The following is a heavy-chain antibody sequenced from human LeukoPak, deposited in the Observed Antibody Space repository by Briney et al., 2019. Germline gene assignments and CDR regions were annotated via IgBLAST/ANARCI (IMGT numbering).Heavy chain of an antibody. V-gene: IGHV4-59*01. D-gene: IGHD3-10*01. CDR3: ARAYGSGSYDLDY. J-gene: IGHJ4*02. CDR2: IYYSGST. CDR1: GGSISSYY. Sequence: SETLSLTCTVSGGSISSYYWSWIRQPPGKGLEWIGYIYYSGSTNYNPSLKSRVTISVDTSKNQFSLKLSSVTAADTAVYYCARAYGSGSYDLDYWGQGTLVTVSS.